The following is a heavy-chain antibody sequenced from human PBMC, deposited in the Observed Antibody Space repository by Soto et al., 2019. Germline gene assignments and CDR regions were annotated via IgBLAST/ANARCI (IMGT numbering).Heavy chain of an antibody. CDR3: AILRGYLDY. J-gene: IGHJ4*02. Sequence: SETLSLTCIVSGGSISSSSYYWGWIRQPPGKGLEWIASIYYSGSTYYNPSLESRVTISVDTSKNQFSLKLSSVTAADTAVYYCAILRGYLDYWGQGTLVTVSS. CDR1: GGSISSSSYY. D-gene: IGHD2-15*01. CDR2: IYYSGST. V-gene: IGHV4-39*01.